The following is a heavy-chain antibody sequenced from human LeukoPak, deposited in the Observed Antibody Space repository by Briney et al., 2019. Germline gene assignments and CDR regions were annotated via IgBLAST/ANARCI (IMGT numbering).Heavy chain of an antibody. D-gene: IGHD3-10*01. V-gene: IGHV1-69*06. Sequence: GASVKVSCKASGGTFRSYAISWVRQAPGQGLEWMGGIIPIFGTANYAQKFQGRVTITADKSTSTAYMELSSLRSDDTAVYYCARDRGIDYYGSGSYYRHYYYYMDVWGKGTTVTVSS. CDR2: IIPIFGTA. CDR3: ARDRGIDYYGSGSYYRHYYYYMDV. J-gene: IGHJ6*03. CDR1: GGTFRSYA.